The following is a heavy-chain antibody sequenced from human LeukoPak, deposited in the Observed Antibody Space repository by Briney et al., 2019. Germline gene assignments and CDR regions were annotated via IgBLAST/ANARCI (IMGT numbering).Heavy chain of an antibody. CDR1: GFTFSSYS. V-gene: IGHV3-21*01. D-gene: IGHD3-22*01. J-gene: IGHJ4*02. CDR2: ISSSSSYI. CDR3: ARDPPYYYDSSGSYDY. Sequence: PGGSLRLSCAASGFTFSSYSMNWVRQAPGKGLEWVSSISSSSSYIYYADSVKGRFTISRDNAKNSLYLRMNSLRAEDTAVYYCARDPPYYYDSSGSYDYWGQGTLVTVSS.